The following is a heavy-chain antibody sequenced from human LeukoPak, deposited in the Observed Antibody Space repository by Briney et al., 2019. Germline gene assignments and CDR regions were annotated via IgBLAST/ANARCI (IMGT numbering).Heavy chain of an antibody. D-gene: IGHD2-2*01. Sequence: ASVKVSCKASGYTFTSYGISWVRQAPGQGLEWMGWISAYNGNTNYAQKLQGRVTMTTDTSTSTAYMELRSLRSDDTAVYYCARERCGGSTSCLQPDYWGQGTLVTVSS. V-gene: IGHV1-18*01. J-gene: IGHJ4*02. CDR1: GYTFTSYG. CDR2: ISAYNGNT. CDR3: ARERCGGSTSCLQPDY.